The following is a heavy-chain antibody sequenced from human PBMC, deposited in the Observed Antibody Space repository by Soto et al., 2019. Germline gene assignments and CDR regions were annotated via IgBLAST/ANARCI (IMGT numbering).Heavy chain of an antibody. CDR3: AIRAAAGYSYYGLDG. J-gene: IGHJ6*02. Sequence: ASVKGSCPASGYTFTGYYMHWVRQAPGQGLEWMGWINPNSGGTNYAQKFQGWVTMTRDTSISTAYMEMSRLRSDDTAVYYCAIRAAAGYSYYGLDGWGPSNTVTV. V-gene: IGHV1-2*04. CDR2: INPNSGGT. D-gene: IGHD6-13*01. CDR1: GYTFTGYY.